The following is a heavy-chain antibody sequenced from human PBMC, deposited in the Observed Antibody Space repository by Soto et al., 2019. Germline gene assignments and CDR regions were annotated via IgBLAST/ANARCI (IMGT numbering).Heavy chain of an antibody. CDR2: INDRGSI. J-gene: IGHJ2*01. CDR3: ARQSHDILTGLPWLWYFDL. V-gene: IGHV4-34*01. CDR1: GGSFSGYY. D-gene: IGHD3-9*01. Sequence: QVQLQQWGAGPLRPLETLSLTCGVSGGSFSGYYWAWIRQFPGKGLEWIGEINDRGSINYNPSLKSRVSISVYTSKNHSSLNLRSVTAADTAVYSCARQSHDILTGLPWLWYFDLGGRGSLVTVSS.